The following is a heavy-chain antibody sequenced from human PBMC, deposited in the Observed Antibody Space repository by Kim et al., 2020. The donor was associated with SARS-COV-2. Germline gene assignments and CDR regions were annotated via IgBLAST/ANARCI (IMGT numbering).Heavy chain of an antibody. J-gene: IGHJ4*02. V-gene: IGHV7-4-1*02. D-gene: IGHD3-16*01. Sequence: NPTYAQRFTGRFVFSLETPVSTAYLQISSLKAEDTAVYYCAQGGRFYYFDYWGQGTLVTVSS. CDR3: AQGGRFYYFDY. CDR2: NP.